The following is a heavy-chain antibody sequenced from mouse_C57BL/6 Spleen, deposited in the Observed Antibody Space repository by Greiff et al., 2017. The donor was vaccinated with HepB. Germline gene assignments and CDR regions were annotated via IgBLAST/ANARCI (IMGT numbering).Heavy chain of an antibody. Sequence: EVKLMESGGDLVKPGGSLKLSCAASGFTFSSYGMSWVRQTPDKRLEWVATISSGGSYTYYPDSVKGRFTISRDNAKNTLYLQMSSLKSEDTAMYYCARHEEYYYGSSLYYFDYWGQGTTLTVSS. CDR2: ISSGGSYT. CDR1: GFTFSSYG. CDR3: ARHEEYYYGSSLYYFDY. V-gene: IGHV5-6*01. D-gene: IGHD1-1*01. J-gene: IGHJ2*01.